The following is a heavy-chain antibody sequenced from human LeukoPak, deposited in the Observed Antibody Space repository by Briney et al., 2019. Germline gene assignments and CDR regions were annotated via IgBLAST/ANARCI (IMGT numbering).Heavy chain of an antibody. J-gene: IGHJ4*02. CDR1: GFTFSDSA. CDR3: ARMLWFGDSFDY. V-gene: IGHV3-73*01. CDR2: IRSKNNDYGT. D-gene: IGHD3-10*01. Sequence: GGSLRLSCTASGFTFSDSAMHWVRQASGKGLEWVGRIRSKNNDYGTAYGESMKGRVTISRDDSRNTAYLQMNSLRAEDTAVYYCARMLWFGDSFDYWGQGTLVTVSS.